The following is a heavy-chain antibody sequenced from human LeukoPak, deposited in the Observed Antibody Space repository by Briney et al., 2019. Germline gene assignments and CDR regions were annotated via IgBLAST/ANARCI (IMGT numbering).Heavy chain of an antibody. D-gene: IGHD3-10*01. CDR1: GDSISSYY. J-gene: IGHJ4*02. Sequence: SETLSLTCTVSGDSISSYYWSWIRQPPGKGLEWIGYIYYSGSTNYNPSLKSRVTISVDTSKNQFSLKLSSVTAADTAVYYCASFREYHDYWGQGTLVTVSS. CDR3: ASFREYHDY. V-gene: IGHV4-59*01. CDR2: IYYSGST.